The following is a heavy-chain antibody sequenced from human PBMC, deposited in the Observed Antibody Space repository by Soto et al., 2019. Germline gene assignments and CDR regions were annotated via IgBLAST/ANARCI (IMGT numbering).Heavy chain of an antibody. CDR1: GYTFTSYA. V-gene: IGHV1-3*01. CDR3: ARGRRLRFLEFLTPLDV. CDR2: INAGNGNT. Sequence: ASVKVSCTASGYTFTSYAMHWVRQAPGQRLEWMGWINAGNGNTKYSQKFQGRVTITRDTSASTAYMELSSLRSEDTAVYYCARGRRLRFLEFLTPLDVWGQGTTVTVSS. D-gene: IGHD3-3*01. J-gene: IGHJ6*02.